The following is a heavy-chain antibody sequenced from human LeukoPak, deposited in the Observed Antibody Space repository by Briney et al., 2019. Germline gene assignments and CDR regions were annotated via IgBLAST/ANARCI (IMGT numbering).Heavy chain of an antibody. Sequence: GGSLRLSCAASGFTFSKYAMGWVRQAPGKGLERVSTISGSRGNTYYADLEEGRFTISRDNSKNTLYLQMSSLRAEDTAVYYCAVSDCSSASCLFDHWGQGTLVTVSS. V-gene: IGHV3-23*01. CDR2: ISGSRGNT. J-gene: IGHJ4*02. D-gene: IGHD2-2*01. CDR3: AVSDCSSASCLFDH. CDR1: GFTFSKYA.